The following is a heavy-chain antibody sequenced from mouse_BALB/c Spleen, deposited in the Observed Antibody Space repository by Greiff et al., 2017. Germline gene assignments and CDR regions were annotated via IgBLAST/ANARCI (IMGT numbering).Heavy chain of an antibody. CDR1: GYSITSDYA. D-gene: IGHD1-3*01. V-gene: IGHV3-2*02. Sequence: DVKLQESGPGLVKPSQSLSLTCTVTGYSITSDYAWNWIRQFPGNKLEWMGYISYSGSTSYNPSLKSRISITRDTSKNQFFLQLNSVTTEDTATYYCARSSYRDYAMDYWGQGTSVTVSS. CDR3: ARSSYRDYAMDY. CDR2: ISYSGST. J-gene: IGHJ4*01.